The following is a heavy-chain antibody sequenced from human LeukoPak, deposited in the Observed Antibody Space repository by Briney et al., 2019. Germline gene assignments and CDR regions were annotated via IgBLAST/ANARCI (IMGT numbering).Heavy chain of an antibody. V-gene: IGHV4-59*12. CDR1: GGSISSYY. CDR2: IYYSGST. Sequence: SETLSLTRTVSGGSISSYYWSWIRQPPGKGLEWIGYIYYSGSTNYNPSLKSRVTISVDTSKNQFSLKLSSVTAADTAVYYCARDLVVVPAATHYYYYYYMDVWGKGTTVTVSS. J-gene: IGHJ6*03. CDR3: ARDLVVVPAATHYYYYYYMDV. D-gene: IGHD2-2*01.